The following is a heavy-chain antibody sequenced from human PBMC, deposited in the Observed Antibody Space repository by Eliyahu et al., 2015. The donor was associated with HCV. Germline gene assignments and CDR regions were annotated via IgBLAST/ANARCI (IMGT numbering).Heavy chain of an antibody. CDR2: IYYSGST. D-gene: IGHD3-22*01. CDR1: XXSXXXYY. Sequence: QVQLQESGPGLVKPSETLSLTCXVSXXSXXXYYWSWIRQPPGKGLEWIGYIYYSGSTNYNPSLKSRVTISVDTSKNQFSLKLSSVTAADTAVYYCARVYDSSGYYSDWYFDLWGRGTLVTVSS. V-gene: IGHV4-59*01. J-gene: IGHJ2*01. CDR3: ARVYDSSGYYSDWYFDL.